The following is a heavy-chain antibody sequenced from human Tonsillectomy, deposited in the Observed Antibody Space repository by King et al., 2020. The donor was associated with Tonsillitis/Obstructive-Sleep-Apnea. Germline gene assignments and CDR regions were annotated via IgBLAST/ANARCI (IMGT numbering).Heavy chain of an antibody. V-gene: IGHV4-59*01. CDR3: VRDMVLEAGGDAFDI. J-gene: IGHJ3*02. CDR2: IYYSGST. Sequence: QLQESGPGLVKPSETLSLTCTVSGGSISSYYWSWIRQPPGKGLEWIGYIYYSGSTNYNPSLKSRVTISVDTSKNQFSLKLISVTAADPAVYYCVRDMVLEAGGDAFDIWGQGTMVTVSS. CDR1: GGSISSYY. D-gene: IGHD2-8*01.